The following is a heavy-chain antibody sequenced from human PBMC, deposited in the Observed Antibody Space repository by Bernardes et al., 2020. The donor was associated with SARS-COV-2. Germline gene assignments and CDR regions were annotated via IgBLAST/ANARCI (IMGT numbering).Heavy chain of an antibody. D-gene: IGHD3-9*01. CDR2: ISGDGGST. Sequence: GGSLRLSCAASGFTFDDYAMHWVRQAPGKGLELVSLISGDGGSTYYADSVKGRFTISRDNSKNSLYLQMNSLRTEDTALYYCAKDMADYDILTGLDYWGQGTLVTVSS. CDR3: AKDMADYDILTGLDY. V-gene: IGHV3-43*02. CDR1: GFTFDDYA. J-gene: IGHJ4*02.